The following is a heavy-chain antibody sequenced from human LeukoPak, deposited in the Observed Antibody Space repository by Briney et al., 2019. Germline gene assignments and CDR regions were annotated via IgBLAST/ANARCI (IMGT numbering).Heavy chain of an antibody. CDR3: ARDLGAVEFYHYYYGMDV. CDR2: INPNSGGT. D-gene: IGHD6-19*01. J-gene: IGHJ6*02. V-gene: IGHV1-2*02. Sequence: ASVKVSCKASGYTFTGYYMHWVRQAPGQGLEWMGWINPNSGGTNYAQKFQGRVTMTRDTSISTAYMELSRLRSDDTAVYYCARDLGAVEFYHYYYGMDVWGQGTTVTVSS. CDR1: GYTFTGYY.